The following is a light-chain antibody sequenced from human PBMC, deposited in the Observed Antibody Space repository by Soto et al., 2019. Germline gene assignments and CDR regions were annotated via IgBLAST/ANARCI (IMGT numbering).Light chain of an antibody. V-gene: IGLV2-14*01. CDR1: SSDIGAYNY. J-gene: IGLJ3*02. Sequence: QSALTQPASVSGSPGQSITISCTGTSSDIGAYNYVSWYQQHPGKAPKLMIYDVNNRPSGVSNRFSGSKSGNTASLTISGLQADDEADYYCSSYTSSSTLGVFGGGTMLTVL. CDR2: DVN. CDR3: SSYTSSSTLGV.